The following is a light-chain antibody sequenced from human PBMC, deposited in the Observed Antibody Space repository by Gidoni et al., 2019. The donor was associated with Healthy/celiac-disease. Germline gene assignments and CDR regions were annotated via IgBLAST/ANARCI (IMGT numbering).Light chain of an antibody. CDR3: QQYNNWPPLT. V-gene: IGKV3-15*01. CDR2: GAS. Sequence: IVLTPSPATLSVSPGERATLSCRASQSVSSHLAGSQQKPGQAPRLLIYGASTRATGIPARFSGSGSGTEFTLTSSSLQSEDLAVYYCQQYNNWPPLTFGGGTKVEIK. J-gene: IGKJ4*01. CDR1: QSVSSH.